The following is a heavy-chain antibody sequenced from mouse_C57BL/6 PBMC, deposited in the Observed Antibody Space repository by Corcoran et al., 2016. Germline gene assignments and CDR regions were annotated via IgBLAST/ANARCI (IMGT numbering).Heavy chain of an antibody. V-gene: IGHV9-3*01. D-gene: IGHD2-3*01. J-gene: IGHJ4*01. Sequence: QIQLVQSGPELKKPGEPVKISCKASGYTFTTYGMSWVKQAPGKGLKWRAWIKTYSGVPTYADDFKGRFAFSLETSASPAYLQINNHKNEDTATYFGARVYYGYYRSMDYWGQGTSVTVSS. CDR3: ARVYYGYYRSMDY. CDR2: IKTYSGVP. CDR1: GYTFTTYG.